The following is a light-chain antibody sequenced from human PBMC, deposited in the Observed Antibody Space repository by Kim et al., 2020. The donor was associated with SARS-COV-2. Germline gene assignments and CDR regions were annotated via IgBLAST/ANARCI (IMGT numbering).Light chain of an antibody. Sequence: ASVGDIFTITCRASQDISRYLNWYQQKPGKAPKLLIYTASSLQSGVPSRFTGSGSETDFTLTISSLQPEDFATYYCQQTYSASRTFGQGTKVDIK. V-gene: IGKV1-39*01. CDR3: QQTYSASRT. J-gene: IGKJ1*01. CDR1: QDISRY. CDR2: TAS.